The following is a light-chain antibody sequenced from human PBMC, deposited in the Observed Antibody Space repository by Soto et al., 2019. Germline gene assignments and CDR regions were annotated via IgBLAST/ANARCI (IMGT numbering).Light chain of an antibody. CDR2: KAS. V-gene: IGKV1-5*03. CDR3: QQYNTYSRT. J-gene: IGKJ1*01. CDR1: QIISTY. Sequence: IPMTQSPSTLSASPGDRVAITWRASQIISTYLAWYQQKPGKAPKLLSYKASSLESGVPSRFSGSGSGAEFTLTISSLQPDDFATYDCQQYNTYSRTFGQGTKVDIK.